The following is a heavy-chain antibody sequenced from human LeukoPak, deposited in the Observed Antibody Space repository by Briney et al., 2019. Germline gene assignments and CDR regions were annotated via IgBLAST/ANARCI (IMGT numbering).Heavy chain of an antibody. Sequence: GASVKVSCKASGYTFTSYDINWVRQATGQGLEWMGWMNPNSGNTGYAQKFQGSVTITRNTSISTAYMELSSLRSEDTAVYYCARGRGYYDSSGYYHWGQGTLVTVSS. V-gene: IGHV1-8*03. CDR1: GYTFTSYD. J-gene: IGHJ4*02. CDR3: ARGRGYYDSSGYYH. D-gene: IGHD3-22*01. CDR2: MNPNSGNT.